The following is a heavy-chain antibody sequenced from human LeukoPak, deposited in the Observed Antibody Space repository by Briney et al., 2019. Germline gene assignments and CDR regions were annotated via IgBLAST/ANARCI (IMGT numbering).Heavy chain of an antibody. J-gene: IGHJ4*02. Sequence: ASVKVSCTASGYTFSDYGVSWVRQVPGQGLEWMGRISAYNGNTNYLQKFQGRVTMTTDTSTATAYMELRSLRPSDTAVYFCARGPRYSYDSSILLFDYWGQGTLVTVSS. CDR2: ISAYNGNT. CDR3: ARGPRYSYDSSILLFDY. CDR1: GYTFSDYG. D-gene: IGHD3-22*01. V-gene: IGHV1-18*01.